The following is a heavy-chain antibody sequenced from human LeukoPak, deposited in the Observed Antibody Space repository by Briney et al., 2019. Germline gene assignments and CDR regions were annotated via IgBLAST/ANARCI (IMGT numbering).Heavy chain of an antibody. V-gene: IGHV4-59*01. D-gene: IGHD6-6*01. CDR1: GGSTSSYY. CDR2: IYYSGST. J-gene: IGHJ4*02. CDR3: ARGRLYASSSFLDY. Sequence: PSETLSLTCTVSGGSTSSYYWSWIRHPPGKGLEWIGYIYYSGSTNYNPSLKSRVTISVDTSKNQFSLKLSSVTAADTAVYYCARGRLYASSSFLDYWGQGTLVTVSS.